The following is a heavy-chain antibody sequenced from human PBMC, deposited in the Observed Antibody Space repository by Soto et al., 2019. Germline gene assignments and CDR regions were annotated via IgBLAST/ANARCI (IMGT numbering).Heavy chain of an antibody. Sequence: PGGSLRLSCAASGFTFSSYAMHWVRPAPDKGLGWVAVIWSDGSNKYYADSVKGRFTISGDNSKNTLYLQMNSLRAEDTAVYYCARDDYGDYGLYFDYWGQGTLVTVSS. CDR2: IWSDGSNK. V-gene: IGHV3-33*08. J-gene: IGHJ4*02. CDR3: ARDDYGDYGLYFDY. CDR1: GFTFSSYA. D-gene: IGHD4-17*01.